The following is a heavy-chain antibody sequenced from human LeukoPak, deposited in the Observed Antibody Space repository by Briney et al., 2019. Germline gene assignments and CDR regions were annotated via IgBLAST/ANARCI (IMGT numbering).Heavy chain of an antibody. CDR3: ARLYGQQPDY. CDR2: IIPIFGTA. Sequence: GASVKVSCKASGGTFSSYAISWVRQAPGQGLEWMGGIIPIFGTANYAQKFQGRVTITTDESTSTAYMELSTLRSEDTAVYYCARLYGQQPDYWGQGTLVTVSS. V-gene: IGHV1-69*05. J-gene: IGHJ4*02. CDR1: GGTFSSYA. D-gene: IGHD6-13*01.